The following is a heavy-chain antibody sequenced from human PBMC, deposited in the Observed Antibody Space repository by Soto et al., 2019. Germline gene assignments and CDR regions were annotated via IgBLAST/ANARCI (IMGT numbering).Heavy chain of an antibody. Sequence: GESLKISCKGSGYSFTSYWIGWVRQMPGKGLEWMGIIYPGDSDTRYSPSFQGQVTISADKSISTAYLQWSSLKASDTAMYYCARHSYDILTGPLWYFDYWGQGTLVTVSS. J-gene: IGHJ4*02. V-gene: IGHV5-51*01. CDR1: GYSFTSYW. CDR2: IYPGDSDT. D-gene: IGHD3-9*01. CDR3: ARHSYDILTGPLWYFDY.